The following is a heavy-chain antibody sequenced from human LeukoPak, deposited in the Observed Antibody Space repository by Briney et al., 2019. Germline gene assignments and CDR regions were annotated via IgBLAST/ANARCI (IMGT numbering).Heavy chain of an antibody. D-gene: IGHD1-26*01. V-gene: IGHV1-18*01. CDR2: ISAYNGNT. J-gene: IGHJ4*02. CDR3: ARDAVGATPDY. CDR1: GYTFTSYG. Sequence: ASVKVSCKASGYTFTSYGISWVRQAPRQRLEWMGWISAYNGNTNYAQKLQGRVTMTTDTSTSTAYMELRSLRSDDTAVYYCARDAVGATPDYWGQGTLVTVSS.